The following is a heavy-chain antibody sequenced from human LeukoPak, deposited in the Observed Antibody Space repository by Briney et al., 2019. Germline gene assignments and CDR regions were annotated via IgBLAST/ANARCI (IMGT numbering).Heavy chain of an antibody. D-gene: IGHD4-11*01. J-gene: IGHJ5*02. Sequence: GGSLRLSCAASGFTFSNYWMHWVRQAPGKGLVWVSRINTDGSSTSYADSVKGRFTISRDNARNTLYLHMDSLRAEDTAVCYCARPTTVTNNWFDPWGQGTLVTVSS. CDR2: INTDGSST. V-gene: IGHV3-74*01. CDR1: GFTFSNYW. CDR3: ARPTTVTNNWFDP.